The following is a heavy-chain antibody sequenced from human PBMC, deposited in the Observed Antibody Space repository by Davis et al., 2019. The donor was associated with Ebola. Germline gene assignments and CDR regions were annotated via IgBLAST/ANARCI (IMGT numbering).Heavy chain of an antibody. V-gene: IGHV5-51*01. CDR2: IYPGDSPT. D-gene: IGHD3-3*01. Sequence: GESLKISCKGSGYTFTNYWIGWARQMPGNGLEWMGIIYPGDSPTRYSPSFQGQVSISVDKSINTAYLQWSSLKASDTAMYYCVRHRYYDFWNGPFIDSWGQGTLVTVSS. CDR3: VRHRYYDFWNGPFIDS. CDR1: GYTFTNYW. J-gene: IGHJ4*02.